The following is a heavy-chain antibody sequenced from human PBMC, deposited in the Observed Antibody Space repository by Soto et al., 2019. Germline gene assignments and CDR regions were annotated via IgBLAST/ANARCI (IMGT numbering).Heavy chain of an antibody. V-gene: IGHV3-23*01. J-gene: IGHJ3*01. CDR2: SSGSGGST. CDR1: GFTFSSYA. CDR3: SKISIAAPSGAFDF. Sequence: GGSLRLSCAASGFTFSSYAMSWVRQAPGKGLEWVSASSGSGGSTYYADSVKGRFTISRDNSKNTLYLQMNSLRAEDTAVYYCSKISIAAPSGAFDFWAQRTTVTVSS. D-gene: IGHD6-6*01.